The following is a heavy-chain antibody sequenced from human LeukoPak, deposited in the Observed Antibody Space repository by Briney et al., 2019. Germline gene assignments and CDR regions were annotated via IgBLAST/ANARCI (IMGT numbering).Heavy chain of an antibody. CDR1: GYTFTGYY. D-gene: IGHD6-19*01. Sequence: ASVTVSCKASGYTFTGYYMHWVRQAPGQGLEWMGWINPNSGGANYAQKFQGRVTMTRDTSISTAYMELSRLRSDDTAVYYCARDSIVAVADYWGQGTLVTVSS. J-gene: IGHJ4*02. CDR2: INPNSGGA. V-gene: IGHV1-2*02. CDR3: ARDSIVAVADY.